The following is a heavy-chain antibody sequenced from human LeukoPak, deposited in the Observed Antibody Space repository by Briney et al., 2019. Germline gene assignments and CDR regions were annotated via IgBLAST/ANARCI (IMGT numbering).Heavy chain of an antibody. CDR3: ARDSGWTFDS. Sequence: GGSLRLSCAASGFTFSRYWMNWVRRAPGKGLEWVANTNQDGSREKYVDSVRGRFTVSRDNAKNSVYLQMNSLGVEDTAIYYCARDSGWTFDSWGQGTLVTVSS. V-gene: IGHV3-7*01. D-gene: IGHD6-19*01. CDR1: GFTFSRYW. J-gene: IGHJ4*02. CDR2: TNQDGSRE.